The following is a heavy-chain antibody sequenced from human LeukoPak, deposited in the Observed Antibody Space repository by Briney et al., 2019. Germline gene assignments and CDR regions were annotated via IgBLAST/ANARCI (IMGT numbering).Heavy chain of an antibody. D-gene: IGHD3-10*01. J-gene: IGHJ4*02. CDR1: GYTFTGYY. V-gene: IGHV1-2*02. CDR2: INPNSGGT. CDR3: AQAGAFSGYYFDY. Sequence: ASVTVSCKASGYTFTGYYMHWVRQAPGQGLEWMGWINPNSGGTNYAQKFQGRVTMIRGTSISTAYMELSRLRSDDTAVYYCAQAGAFSGYYFDYWGQGTLVTVSS.